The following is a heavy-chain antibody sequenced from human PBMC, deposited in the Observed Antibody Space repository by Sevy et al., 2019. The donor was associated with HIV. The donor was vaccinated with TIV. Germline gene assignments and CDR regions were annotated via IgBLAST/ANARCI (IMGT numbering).Heavy chain of an antibody. D-gene: IGHD3-3*01. CDR1: GLTFSSYA. CDR3: ARDYDFWSGYPDY. CDR2: ISYDGSNK. V-gene: IGHV3-30*04. Sequence: GGSLRLSCAASGLTFSSYAMHWVRQAPGKGLEWVAVISYDGSNKYYADSVKGRFTISRDNSKNTLYLQMNSLRAEDTAVYYCARDYDFWSGYPDYWGQGTLVTVSS. J-gene: IGHJ4*02.